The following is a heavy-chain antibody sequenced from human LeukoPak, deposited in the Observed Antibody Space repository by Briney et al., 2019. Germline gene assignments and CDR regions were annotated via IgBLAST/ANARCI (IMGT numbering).Heavy chain of an antibody. Sequence: GGSLRLSCAASGFTFSSHWIDWVRQAPGKGLVWVSRINSDGSSTNYAYSVKGRFTISSANTNNTRYLKMNSLRAEDTTAVYCARGFSSRGSCQVDKWGEGTLVTVSP. CDR2: INSDGSST. CDR3: ARGFSSRGSCQVDK. CDR1: GFTFSSHW. V-gene: IGHV3-74*01. D-gene: IGHD2-15*01. J-gene: IGHJ4*02.